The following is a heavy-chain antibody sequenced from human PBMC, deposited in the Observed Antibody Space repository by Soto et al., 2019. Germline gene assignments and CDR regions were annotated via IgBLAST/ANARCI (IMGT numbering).Heavy chain of an antibody. CDR2: ISGSGGST. CDR1: VFTFSSYA. J-gene: IGHJ4*02. D-gene: IGHD3-3*01. V-gene: IGHV3-23*01. Sequence: GGSLRLSCAASVFTFSSYAMSWVRQAPGKGLEWVSAISGSGGSTYYADSVKGRFTISRDNSKNTLYLQMNSLRAEDTAVYYCATITIFRDGDFDYWGQGTLVTVSS. CDR3: ATITIFRDGDFDY.